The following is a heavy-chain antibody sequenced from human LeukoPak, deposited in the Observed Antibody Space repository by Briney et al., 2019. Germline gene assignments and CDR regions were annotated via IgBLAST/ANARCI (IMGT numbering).Heavy chain of an antibody. Sequence: GGSLRLSCAASGFIFSSRWMSWVRQAPGKGLEWVANIKRDGSGEYYVDSVKGRFTISRDNAKNSLYLQVNSLRAEDTAVYYCASLLGDKTIFDYWGQGTLVTVSS. J-gene: IGHJ4*02. CDR2: IKRDGSGE. V-gene: IGHV3-7*01. CDR1: GFIFSSRW. D-gene: IGHD1-26*01. CDR3: ASLLGDKTIFDY.